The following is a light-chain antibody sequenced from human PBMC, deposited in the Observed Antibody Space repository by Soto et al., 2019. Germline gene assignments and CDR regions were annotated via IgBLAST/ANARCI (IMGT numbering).Light chain of an antibody. CDR1: SSNIGNNY. CDR2: ENN. Sequence: QSVLTQPPSVSAARGQKVTISCSGSSSNIGNNYVSWYQQLPGTAPKLLIYENNKRPSGIPDRFSGSKSGTSATLGITGLQTGDEADYYCGTWDSSLSAGEVFGTGTKLTVL. CDR3: GTWDSSLSAGEV. V-gene: IGLV1-51*02. J-gene: IGLJ1*01.